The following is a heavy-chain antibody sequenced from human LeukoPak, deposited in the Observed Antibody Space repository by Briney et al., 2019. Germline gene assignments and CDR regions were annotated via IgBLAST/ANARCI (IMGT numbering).Heavy chain of an antibody. CDR1: GFTFSNYE. D-gene: IGHD3-10*01. Sequence: GGSLRLSCAASGFTFSNYEMHWVRQAPGKGLEWVSYISSSGSDIYYADSVKGRFTISRDNAKNSLYLHMNSLKASDTAMYYCAIVRTMVRGVIIGFDPWGQGTLVTVSS. CDR3: AIVRTMVRGVIIGFDP. CDR2: ISSSGSDI. V-gene: IGHV3-48*03. J-gene: IGHJ5*02.